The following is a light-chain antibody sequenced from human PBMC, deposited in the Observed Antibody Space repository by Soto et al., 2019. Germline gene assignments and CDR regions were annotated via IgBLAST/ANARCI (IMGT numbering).Light chain of an antibody. Sequence: EVVMTQSPASLSVSPGERVTLSCRASQNIRNNLAWYPQKPVQSPRLLISGASTREAGVPGRFSGSGSGTEFTLIISSLQSEDFAIYYCQQYNNWPPWTFGQGTKV. CDR2: GAS. V-gene: IGKV3-15*01. CDR3: QQYNNWPPWT. CDR1: QNIRNN. J-gene: IGKJ1*01.